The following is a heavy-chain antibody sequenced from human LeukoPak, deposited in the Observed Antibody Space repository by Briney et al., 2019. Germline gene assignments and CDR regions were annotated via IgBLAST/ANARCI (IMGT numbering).Heavy chain of an antibody. J-gene: IGHJ2*01. CDR1: GDSISSGGSS. CDR2: IYHSGST. Sequence: TSETLSLTCAVSGDSISSGGSSWSWIRQPPGKGLEWIGYIYHSGSTYYNPSLKSRVTISLDRSKKHFSLKLSSVTAADTAVYFCARGKEGYCSGGRCYGFWYFDLWGRGTLVTVSS. CDR3: ARGKEGYCSGGRCYGFWYFDL. V-gene: IGHV4-30-2*01. D-gene: IGHD2-15*01.